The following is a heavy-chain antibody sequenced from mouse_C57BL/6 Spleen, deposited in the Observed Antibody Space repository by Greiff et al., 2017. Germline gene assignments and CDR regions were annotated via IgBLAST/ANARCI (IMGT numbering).Heavy chain of an antibody. CDR3: ARQDSSPGRYFDV. V-gene: IGHV1-80*01. CDR1: GYAFSSYW. D-gene: IGHD1-1*01. J-gene: IGHJ1*03. Sequence: QVQLKQSGAELVKPGASVKISCKASGYAFSSYWMNWVKQRPGKGLEWIGQIYPGDGDTNYNGKFKGKATLTADKSSSTAYMQLSSLTSEDSAVYFCARQDSSPGRYFDVWGTGTTVTVSS. CDR2: IYPGDGDT.